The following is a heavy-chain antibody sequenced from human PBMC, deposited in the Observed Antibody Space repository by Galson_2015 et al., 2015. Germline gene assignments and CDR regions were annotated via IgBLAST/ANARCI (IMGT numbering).Heavy chain of an antibody. V-gene: IGHV3-7*01. CDR2: IKEDGSEK. D-gene: IGHD1-26*01. CDR3: ANERRAYSIPDM. J-gene: IGHJ3*02. CDR1: GFNFGTYW. Sequence: SLRLSCAASGFNFGTYWMSWVRQTPGKGLEWLANIKEDGSEKNYVDSVRGRFTISRDNAKNSQYLQMNSLRVEDTAIYYCANERRAYSIPDMWGRGTMLLVSS.